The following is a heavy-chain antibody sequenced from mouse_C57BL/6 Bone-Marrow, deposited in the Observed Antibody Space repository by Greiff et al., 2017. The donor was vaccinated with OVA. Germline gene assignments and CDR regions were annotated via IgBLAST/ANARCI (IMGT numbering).Heavy chain of an antibody. D-gene: IGHD1-1*01. CDR2: IYPGDGDT. CDR3: ARLITTVVATGYWYFDV. V-gene: IGHV1-82*01. CDR1: GYAFSSSW. Sequence: VQLQQSGPELVKPGASVKISCKASGYAFSSSWMNWVKQRPGKGLEWIGRIYPGDGDTNYNGKFKGKATLTADKSSSTAYMQLSSLTSEDSAVYFCARLITTVVATGYWYFDVWGTGTTVTVSS. J-gene: IGHJ1*03.